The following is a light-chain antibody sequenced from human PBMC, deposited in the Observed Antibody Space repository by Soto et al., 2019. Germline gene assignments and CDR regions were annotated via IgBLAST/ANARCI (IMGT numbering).Light chain of an antibody. CDR2: EVS. J-gene: IGLJ1*01. Sequence: QSALAQPPSASGSPGQSVTISCTATSGDVGGYNYVSWYQQHPGKAPKLMIYEVSKRPSGVPDRFSGSKSGNTASLTVSGLQAEDGADYYCSSYAGSNNYVFGTGTKVTVL. CDR1: SGDVGGYNY. V-gene: IGLV2-8*01. CDR3: SSYAGSNNYV.